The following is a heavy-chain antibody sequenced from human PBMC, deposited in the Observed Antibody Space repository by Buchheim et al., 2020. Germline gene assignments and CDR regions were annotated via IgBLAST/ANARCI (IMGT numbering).Heavy chain of an antibody. CDR3: ARLKGIAAAGTKGGMDV. Sequence: QVQLQQWGAGLLKPSETLSLTCAVYGGSFSGYYWSWIRQPPGKGLEWIGEINHSGSTNYNPSLKSRVIISVETYKNQFALKLSSVTAADTAVYYCARLKGIAAAGTKGGMDVWGQGTT. CDR1: GGSFSGYY. D-gene: IGHD6-13*01. J-gene: IGHJ6*02. V-gene: IGHV4-34*01. CDR2: INHSGST.